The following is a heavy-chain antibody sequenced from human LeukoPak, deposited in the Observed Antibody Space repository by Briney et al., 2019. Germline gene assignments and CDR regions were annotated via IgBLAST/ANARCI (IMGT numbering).Heavy chain of an antibody. D-gene: IGHD1-26*01. CDR1: GFTFSSYD. V-gene: IGHV3-23*01. J-gene: IGHJ4*02. Sequence: GGSLRLSCAASGFTFSSYDMTWVRQAPGKGLEWVSSISGSGGSTSYADSVKGRFTISRDNSKNTLYLQMNSLRVEDTAVYYCAKGDTTWELPHDYWGQGTLVTVSS. CDR3: AKGDTTWELPHDY. CDR2: ISGSGGST.